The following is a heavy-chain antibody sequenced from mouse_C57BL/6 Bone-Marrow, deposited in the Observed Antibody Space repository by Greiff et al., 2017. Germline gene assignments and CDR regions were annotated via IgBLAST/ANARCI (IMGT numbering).Heavy chain of an antibody. V-gene: IGHV1-82*01. D-gene: IGHD1-1*01. Sequence: QVQLQQSGPELVKPGASVKISCKASGYAFSSSWMNWVKQRPGKGLEWIGRIYPGDGDTNYNGKFKGKATLTADKSSSTAYMQLSSLTSEDSAVYFCARSITTVVARGDYWGQGTTLTVSS. J-gene: IGHJ2*01. CDR1: GYAFSSSW. CDR2: IYPGDGDT. CDR3: ARSITTVVARGDY.